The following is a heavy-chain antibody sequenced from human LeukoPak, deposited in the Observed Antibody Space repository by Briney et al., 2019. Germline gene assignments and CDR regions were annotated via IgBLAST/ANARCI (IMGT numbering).Heavy chain of an antibody. J-gene: IGHJ3*02. CDR1: GGSFSDYQ. CDR2: ISHSGTT. V-gene: IGHV4-34*01. D-gene: IGHD3-16*01. CDR3: ARGLVWRFLLDSRRDSFDI. Sequence: SETLSLTCAVSGGSFSDYQWNWIRQSPGKGLEWLGEISHSGTTTYNPSLKSRVTISVDTSKNQFFLRLRSVTAADTAVYYCARGLVWRFLLDSRRDSFDIWGQGTTITVSS.